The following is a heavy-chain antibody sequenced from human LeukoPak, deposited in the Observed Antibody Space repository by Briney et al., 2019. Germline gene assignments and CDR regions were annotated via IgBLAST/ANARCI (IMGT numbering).Heavy chain of an antibody. CDR3: ARDLGYSSGWGA. D-gene: IGHD6-19*01. CDR2: IIPILGIA. Sequence: SVKVSCTASGGTFSSYAISWVRQAPGQGLEWMGRIIPILGIANYAQKFQGRVTITADKSTSTAYMELSSLRSEDTAVYYCARDLGYSSGWGAWGQGTLVTVSS. V-gene: IGHV1-69*04. CDR1: GGTFSSYA. J-gene: IGHJ5*02.